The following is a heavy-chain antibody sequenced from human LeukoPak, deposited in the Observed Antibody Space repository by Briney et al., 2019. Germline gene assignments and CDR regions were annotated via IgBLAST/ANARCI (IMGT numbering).Heavy chain of an antibody. CDR3: ARDNRDSGSYFGY. J-gene: IGHJ4*02. Sequence: PSETLSLTCAVYVGSFSGYYWSCIRQPPGKGLEWIGEINHSGSTNYNPSLKSRVTISVDTSKNQFSLKLSSVTAADTAVYYCARDNRDSGSYFGYWGQGTLVTVSS. V-gene: IGHV4-34*01. CDR2: INHSGST. D-gene: IGHD1-26*01. CDR1: VGSFSGYY.